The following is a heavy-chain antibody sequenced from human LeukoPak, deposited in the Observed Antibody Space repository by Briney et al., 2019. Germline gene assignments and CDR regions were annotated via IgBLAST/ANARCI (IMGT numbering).Heavy chain of an antibody. CDR1: GGSISSGSYY. D-gene: IGHD1-14*01. CDR2: IYTSGST. J-gene: IGHJ4*02. V-gene: IGHV4-61*02. CDR3: ASSLGTTTDFDY. Sequence: ASQTLSLTCTVSGGSISSGSYYWSWIRQPAGKGLEWIGRIYTSGSTNYNPSLKSRVTISVDTSKNQFSLKLSPVTAADTAVYYCASSLGTTTDFDYWGQGTLVTVSS.